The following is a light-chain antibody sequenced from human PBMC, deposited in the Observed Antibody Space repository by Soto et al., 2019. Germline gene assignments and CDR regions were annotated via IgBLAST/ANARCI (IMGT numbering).Light chain of an antibody. CDR2: GAP. J-gene: IGKJ1*01. V-gene: IGKV3-15*01. CDR3: QQYNNWPPWT. Sequence: EIVMTQSPATLSVAPGERATLSCRASQSVSSNLAWYQQKPGQAPRLLIYGAPTRATGIPARFSGSGSGTKFTLTISSLQSEDFAVYYCQQYNNWPPWTFGQGTKVDIK. CDR1: QSVSSN.